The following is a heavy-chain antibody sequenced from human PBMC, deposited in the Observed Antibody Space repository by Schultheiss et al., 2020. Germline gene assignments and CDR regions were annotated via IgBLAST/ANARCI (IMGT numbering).Heavy chain of an antibody. V-gene: IGHV4-61*08. CDR3: ARLRGWELARFDY. CDR1: GGSISSGGYY. CDR2: IYYSGST. J-gene: IGHJ4*02. Sequence: ETLSLTCTVSGGSISSGGYYWSWIRQHPGKGLEWIGYIYYSGSTNYNPSLKSRVTISVDTSKNQFSLKLSSVTAADTAVYYCARLRGWELARFDYWGQGTLVNVYS. D-gene: IGHD1-26*01.